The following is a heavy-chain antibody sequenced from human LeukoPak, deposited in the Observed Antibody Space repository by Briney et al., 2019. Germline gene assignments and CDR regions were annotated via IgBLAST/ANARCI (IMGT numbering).Heavy chain of an antibody. CDR3: ARTVRTYSSSRSLDY. Sequence: ASVKVSCKASGYTFTGYYMHWVRQAPGQRLEWMGWINPNSGGTNYAQKFQGRVTMTRDTSISTAYMELSRLRSDDTAVYYCARTVRTYSSSRSLDYWGQGTLVTVSS. D-gene: IGHD6-13*01. CDR1: GYTFTGYY. V-gene: IGHV1-2*02. CDR2: INPNSGGT. J-gene: IGHJ4*02.